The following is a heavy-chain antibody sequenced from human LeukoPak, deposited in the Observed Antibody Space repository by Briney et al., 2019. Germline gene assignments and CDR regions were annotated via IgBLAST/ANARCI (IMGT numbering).Heavy chain of an antibody. CDR2: ISSSSSYI. Sequence: PGRSLRLSCAASGFTFSSYAMHWVRQAPGKGLEWVSSISSSSSYIYYADSVKGRFTISRDNAKNSLYLQMNSLRAEDTAVYYCARRSSGDDYWGQGTLVTVSS. CDR1: GFTFSSYA. V-gene: IGHV3-21*01. CDR3: ARRSSGDDY. D-gene: IGHD6-19*01. J-gene: IGHJ4*02.